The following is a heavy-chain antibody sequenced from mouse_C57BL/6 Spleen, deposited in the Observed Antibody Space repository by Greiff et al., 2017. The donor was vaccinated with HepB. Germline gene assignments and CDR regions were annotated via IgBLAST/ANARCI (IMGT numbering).Heavy chain of an antibody. D-gene: IGHD2-4*01. CDR1: GFTFSDYY. CDR2: ISNGGGST. V-gene: IGHV5-12*01. J-gene: IGHJ1*03. CDR3: ARRGGLERYFDV. Sequence: EVNLVESGGGLVQPGGSLKLSCAASGFTFSDYYMYWVRQTPEKRLEWVAYISNGGGSTYYPDTVKGRFTISRDNAKNTLYLQMSRLKSEDTAMYYCARRGGLERYFDVWGTGTTVTVSS.